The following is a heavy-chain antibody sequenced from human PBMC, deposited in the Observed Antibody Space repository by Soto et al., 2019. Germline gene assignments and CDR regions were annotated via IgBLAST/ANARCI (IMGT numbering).Heavy chain of an antibody. CDR1: GFTFSSYW. D-gene: IGHD2-15*01. V-gene: IGHV3-7*01. J-gene: IGHJ2*01. CDR2: IKQDGSEK. Sequence: EVQLVESGGGLVQPGGSLRLSCAASGFTFSSYWMSWVRQAPGKGLEWVANIKQDGSEKYYVDSVKGRFTISRDNAKNSRYLQMNSLRAEDTAVYYCARGEMGDYCSGGSCPLTWGRYFDLWGRGTLVTVSS. CDR3: ARGEMGDYCSGGSCPLTWGRYFDL.